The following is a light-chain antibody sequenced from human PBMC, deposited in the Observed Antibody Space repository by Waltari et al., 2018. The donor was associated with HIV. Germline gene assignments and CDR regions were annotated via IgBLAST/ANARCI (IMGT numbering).Light chain of an antibody. CDR3: CSYVSEIVPCV. CDR2: DVS. V-gene: IGLV2-23*02. J-gene: IGLJ3*02. CDR1: SSDVGAYNL. Sequence: QTALTQPASVSGSPGQSITISCTGTSSDVGAYNLVSWYQQHPGKAPRLFIYDVSGRPEGVSNRFTGPKSGNSASLTISGLQAEDEADYYCCSYVSEIVPCVFGGGTKLTVL.